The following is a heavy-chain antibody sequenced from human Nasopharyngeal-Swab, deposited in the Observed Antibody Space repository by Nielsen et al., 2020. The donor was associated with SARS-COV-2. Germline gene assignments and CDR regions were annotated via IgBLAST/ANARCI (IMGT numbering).Heavy chain of an antibody. J-gene: IGHJ4*02. CDR3: ARGADAEAYCGGDCFSEYFFDS. V-gene: IGHV3-21*01. CDR2: ISRSGAYI. D-gene: IGHD2-21*02. CDR1: GFTFSSYA. Sequence: ESLKISCAASGFTFSSYAMNWVRQAPGKGLEWVSSISRSGAYIFYADSVKGRFTISRDNTKNSLYLEMNSLRADDTAVYYCARGADAEAYCGGDCFSEYFFDSWGQGTLVTVSS.